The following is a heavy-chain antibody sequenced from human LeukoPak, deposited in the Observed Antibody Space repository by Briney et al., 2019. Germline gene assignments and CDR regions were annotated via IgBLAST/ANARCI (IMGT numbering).Heavy chain of an antibody. CDR1: GYTFTSYD. Sequence: ASVKVSCKASGYTFTSYDINWVRQATGQGLEWMGWMNPNNGNTGYAQKFQGRVTMTRNTSISTAYMELSSLRSEDTAVYYCARAPGGKYYYYYGMDVWGQGTTVTVSS. V-gene: IGHV1-8*01. J-gene: IGHJ6*02. CDR3: ARAPGGKYYYYYGMDV. D-gene: IGHD4-23*01. CDR2: MNPNNGNT.